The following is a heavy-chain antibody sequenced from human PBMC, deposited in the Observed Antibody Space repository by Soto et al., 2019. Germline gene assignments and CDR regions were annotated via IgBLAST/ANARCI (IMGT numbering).Heavy chain of an antibody. CDR3: ARTSYYDSTGYYNMDV. Sequence: QVQLQESGPGLVKPSGTLSLTCAISGGSISSNNWWTWVRQSPGKGLEWIGEIPHSESTNYNPSPNRRVTISVDKSKTQSSLKLTSVTAADTADYYCARTSYYDSTGYYNMDVGGQGTTVTVSS. CDR1: GGSISSNNW. D-gene: IGHD3-22*01. V-gene: IGHV4-4*02. CDR2: IPHSEST. J-gene: IGHJ6*02.